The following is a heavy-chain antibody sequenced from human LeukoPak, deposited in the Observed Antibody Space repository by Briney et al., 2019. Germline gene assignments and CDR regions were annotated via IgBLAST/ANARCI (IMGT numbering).Heavy chain of an antibody. Sequence: SETLSLTCTVSGGSISSYYWSWIRQPPGKGLEWIGYIYYSGSTNYNPSLKSRVTISVDTSKNQFSLKLSSVTAADTAVYYCARVGWSYCGGDCYIFDYWGQGTLVTVSS. D-gene: IGHD2-21*02. J-gene: IGHJ4*02. V-gene: IGHV4-59*01. CDR2: IYYSGST. CDR1: GGSISSYY. CDR3: ARVGWSYCGGDCYIFDY.